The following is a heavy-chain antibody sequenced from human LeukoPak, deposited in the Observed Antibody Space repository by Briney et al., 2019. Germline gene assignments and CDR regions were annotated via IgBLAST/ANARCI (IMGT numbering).Heavy chain of an antibody. D-gene: IGHD3-22*01. CDR1: GGSISSYY. CDR3: ARVDDSSGYTNWYFDL. Sequence: SETLSLTCTVSGGSISSYYWSWIRQPAGKGLEWIGRIYTSGSTNYNPSLKSRVTMSVDTSKNQFSLKLSSVTAADTAVYYCARVDDSSGYTNWYFDLWGRGTLVTVSS. CDR2: IYTSGST. V-gene: IGHV4-4*07. J-gene: IGHJ2*01.